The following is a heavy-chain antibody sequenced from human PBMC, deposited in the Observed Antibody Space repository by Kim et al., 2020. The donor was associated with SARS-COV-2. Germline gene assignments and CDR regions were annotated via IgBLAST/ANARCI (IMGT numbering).Heavy chain of an antibody. Sequence: QKCQGRVTSTRDTSASAAYMELSSLRSEDTAVYYCARDWEAASGTWWFDPWGQGTLVTVSS. V-gene: IGHV1-3*01. J-gene: IGHJ5*02. D-gene: IGHD1-1*01. CDR3: ARDWEAASGTWWFDP.